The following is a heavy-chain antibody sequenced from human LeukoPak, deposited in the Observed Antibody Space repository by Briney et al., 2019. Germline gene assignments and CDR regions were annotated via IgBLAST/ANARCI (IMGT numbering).Heavy chain of an antibody. D-gene: IGHD3-22*01. CDR2: ISGSGGST. CDR1: GFTFSSYA. CDR3: ATTYCYDSSGSYNH. Sequence: PGGSLRLSSAASGFTFSSYAMSWVRQAPGKGLEWVSAISGSGGSTYYADSVKGRFTNSRDKSKNTLYLQMNSLRAEDTAVYYCATTYCYDSSGSYNHWGQGTLVTVSS. V-gene: IGHV3-23*01. J-gene: IGHJ5*02.